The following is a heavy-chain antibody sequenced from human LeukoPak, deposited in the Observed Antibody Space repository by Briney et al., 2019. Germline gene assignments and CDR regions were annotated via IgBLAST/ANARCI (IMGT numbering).Heavy chain of an antibody. CDR3: AGTYYYDSSAPEEY. CDR2: ISGSGGST. CDR1: GFTFSSYA. J-gene: IGHJ4*02. D-gene: IGHD3-22*01. Sequence: PGGSLRLSCAASGFTFSSYAMSWVRQAPGKGLEWVTAISGSGGSTYYADSVKGRFTISRDNSKNTLYLQMNSLRAEDTAVYYCAGTYYYDSSAPEEYWGQGTLVTVSS. V-gene: IGHV3-23*01.